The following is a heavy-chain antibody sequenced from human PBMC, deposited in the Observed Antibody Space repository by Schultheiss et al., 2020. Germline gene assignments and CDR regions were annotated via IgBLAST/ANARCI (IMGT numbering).Heavy chain of an antibody. Sequence: GESLKISCAASGFTFSSYAMHWVRQAPGKGLEWVAVISYDGSNKYYADSVKGRFTISRDNSKNTLYLQMNSLRAEDTAVYYCAKGPHHLTYYYYGMDVWGQGTTVTVFS. CDR2: ISYDGSNK. V-gene: IGHV3-30*07. J-gene: IGHJ6*02. CDR3: AKGPHHLTYYYYGMDV. CDR1: GFTFSSYA.